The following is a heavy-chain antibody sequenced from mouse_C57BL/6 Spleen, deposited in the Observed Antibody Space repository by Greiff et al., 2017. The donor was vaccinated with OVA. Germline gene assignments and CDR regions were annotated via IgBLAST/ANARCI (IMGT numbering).Heavy chain of an antibody. Sequence: EVHLVESGEGLVKPGGSLKLSCAASGFTFSSYAMSWVRQTPEKRLEWVAYISSGGDYIYYADTVKGRFTISRDNARNTLYLQMSSLKSEDTAMYYCTRGGIGGDAMDYWGQGTSVTVSS. J-gene: IGHJ4*01. CDR3: TRGGIGGDAMDY. CDR1: GFTFSSYA. CDR2: ISSGGDYI. V-gene: IGHV5-9-1*02. D-gene: IGHD2-14*01.